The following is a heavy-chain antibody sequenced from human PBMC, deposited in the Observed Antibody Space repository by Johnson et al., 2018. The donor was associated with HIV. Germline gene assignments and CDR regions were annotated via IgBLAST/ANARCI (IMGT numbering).Heavy chain of an antibody. J-gene: IGHJ3*02. Sequence: VQLVESGGGVVQRGGSLRVSCAASGFTFSSYGLSWVRQAPGKGLEWVSAISGSGGSTFYADTMKGRFTISRDNSKSTLYLQMNSLRAEDTAVYYCARRGNYLADAFDIWCQGTMVPVSS. V-gene: IGHV3-23*04. CDR2: ISGSGGST. D-gene: IGHD1-7*01. CDR3: ARRGNYLADAFDI. CDR1: GFTFSSYG.